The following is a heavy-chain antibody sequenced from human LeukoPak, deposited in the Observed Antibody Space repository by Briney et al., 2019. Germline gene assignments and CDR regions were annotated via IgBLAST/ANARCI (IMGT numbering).Heavy chain of an antibody. J-gene: IGHJ3*02. CDR3: ARALGAFDI. Sequence: SGTLSLTCGVSVDPLSFYYGRWSRRSRGKGVEWVAETSQNEDSNYTMSPKSRVTTSLEKSKNQVSLKLNSVTAADMAVYYCARALGAFDIWGQGTMVTVSS. CDR2: TSQNEDS. CDR1: VDPLSFYY. V-gene: IGHV4-34*01.